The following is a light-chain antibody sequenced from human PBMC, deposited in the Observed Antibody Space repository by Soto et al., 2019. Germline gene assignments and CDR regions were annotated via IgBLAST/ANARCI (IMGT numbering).Light chain of an antibody. CDR2: GAS. Sequence: EIVLTQSPGTLSLSPGERATLSCRASQSVSSSYLAWYQQKPGQAPRLLIYGASSRDTGIPDRFSGSGSGTDFSLTISRLEPEDFAVYYCQQYGSSPLYTFGQGNKLEIK. J-gene: IGKJ2*01. V-gene: IGKV3-20*01. CDR1: QSVSSSY. CDR3: QQYGSSPLYT.